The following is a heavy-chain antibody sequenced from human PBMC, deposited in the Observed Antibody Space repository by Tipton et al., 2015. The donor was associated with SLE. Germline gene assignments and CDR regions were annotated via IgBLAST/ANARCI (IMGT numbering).Heavy chain of an antibody. V-gene: IGHV4-59*11. CDR1: GGSISSHY. Sequence: TLSLTCTVSGGSISSHYWSWIRQPPGKGLEWIGYIYYSGSTNYSPSLKSRVTISVDTSKNQFSLKLSSVTAADTAVYYCARGGSWRALDYWGQGTLVTVSS. D-gene: IGHD3-10*01. J-gene: IGHJ4*02. CDR2: IYYSGST. CDR3: ARGGSWRALDY.